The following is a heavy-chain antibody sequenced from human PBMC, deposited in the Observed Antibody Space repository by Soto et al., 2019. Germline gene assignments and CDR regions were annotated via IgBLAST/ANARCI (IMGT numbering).Heavy chain of an antibody. J-gene: IGHJ2*01. CDR2: IYQSGST. V-gene: IGHV4-38-2*01. CDR3: AREARTLDWYIDL. D-gene: IGHD6-6*01. CDR1: GYSISSDYY. Sequence: PSETLSLTCAVSGYSISSDYYWGWIRQSPGKGLVWIGSIYQSGSTYYNPSLKSRASISLDMSKNQFSLRLTSVTAADTAVYYCAREARTLDWYIDLWGRGTLVTVSS.